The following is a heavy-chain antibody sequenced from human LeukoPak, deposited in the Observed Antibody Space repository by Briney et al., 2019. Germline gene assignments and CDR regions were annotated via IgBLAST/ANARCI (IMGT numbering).Heavy chain of an antibody. D-gene: IGHD6-13*01. CDR1: GYTFTNYH. CDR3: ATVFQQRGYYYMDV. Sequence: ASVKVSCKASGYTFTNYHIHWVRQAPGKGLEWLGGLDPEGGGLIYAQNFQGRVIMTEDTSTDTAYMELSSLKSEDTGVYYCATVFQQRGYYYMDVWGKGTTVTVSS. J-gene: IGHJ6*03. V-gene: IGHV1-24*01. CDR2: LDPEGGGL.